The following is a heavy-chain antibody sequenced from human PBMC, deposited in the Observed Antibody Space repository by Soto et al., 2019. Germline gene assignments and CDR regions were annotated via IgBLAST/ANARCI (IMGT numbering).Heavy chain of an antibody. J-gene: IGHJ4*02. V-gene: IGHV3-53*01. D-gene: IGHD3-10*01. CDR3: AAPGGGGGY. CDR1: GFTVSNNY. CDR2: IYSGGYT. Sequence: EVQLVESGGGLIQPGGSLRLSCAVSGFTVSNNYMSWVRQAPGKGLEGVSVIYSGGYTAYGDSVKGRFTISRDNSKNTLYPKMNGPGPHDPAVFYGAAPGGGGGYWGQGTLVTVSS.